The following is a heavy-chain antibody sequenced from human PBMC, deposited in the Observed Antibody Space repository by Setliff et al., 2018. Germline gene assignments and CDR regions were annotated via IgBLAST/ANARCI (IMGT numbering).Heavy chain of an antibody. CDR3: ATKDYDTSGYYRPFGF. V-gene: IGHV3-23*01. J-gene: IGHJ4*01. Sequence: LRLSCAASGFTFSSYAMSWVRQAPGKGLEWVSAISGSGGSTYYADSVKGRFTISRDNSKNTLYLQMNSLRAEDTAVYYCATKDYDTSGYYRPFGFWGQGTLVTVSS. CDR2: ISGSGGST. CDR1: GFTFSSYA. D-gene: IGHD3-22*01.